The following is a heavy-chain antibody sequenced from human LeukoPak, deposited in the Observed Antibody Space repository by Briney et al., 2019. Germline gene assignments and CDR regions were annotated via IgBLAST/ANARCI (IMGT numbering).Heavy chain of an antibody. V-gene: IGHV3-23*01. Sequence: PGGSLRLSCAASGFTFSSYAMTWVRQAPGKGLQWVSTISVSGENTYYADSVKGRFTISRDISKSTLYLQINSLRDEDTALYYCAKYGSGTYYNGLHWGQGTLVTVSS. CDR2: ISVSGENT. CDR1: GFTFSSYA. D-gene: IGHD3-10*01. J-gene: IGHJ4*02. CDR3: AKYGSGTYYNGLH.